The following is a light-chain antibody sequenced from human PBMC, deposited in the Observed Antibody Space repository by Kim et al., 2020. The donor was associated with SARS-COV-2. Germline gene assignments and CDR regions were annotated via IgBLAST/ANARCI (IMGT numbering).Light chain of an antibody. CDR1: SSNIGAGYD. Sequence: VTISCTGSSSNIGAGYDVHWYQQLPGTAPKLLIYGNSNRPSGVPDRFSGSKSGTSASLAITGLQAEDEADYYCQSYDSSLSGSRVFGGGTKLTVL. J-gene: IGLJ3*02. CDR3: QSYDSSLSGSRV. CDR2: GNS. V-gene: IGLV1-40*01.